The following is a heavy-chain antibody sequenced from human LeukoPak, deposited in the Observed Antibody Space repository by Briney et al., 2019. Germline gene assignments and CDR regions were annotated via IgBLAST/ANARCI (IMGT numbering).Heavy chain of an antibody. CDR2: ISSSSSYI. V-gene: IGHV3-21*01. Sequence: GGSLRLSCAASGFTFSSYSMNWVRQAPGKGLEWVSSISSSSSYIYYADSVKGRFTISRDNAENSLYLQMNSLRAEDTAVYYCARPTNGYFDYWGQGTLVTVSS. CDR1: GFTFSSYS. CDR3: ARPTNGYFDY. J-gene: IGHJ4*02. D-gene: IGHD2-8*01.